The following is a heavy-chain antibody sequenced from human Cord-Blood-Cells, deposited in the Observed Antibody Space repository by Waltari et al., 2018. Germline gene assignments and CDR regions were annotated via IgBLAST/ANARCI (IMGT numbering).Heavy chain of an antibody. Sequence: QVQLVQSGAEVKKPGASVKVSCKASGYTFTGYYMHWVRPAPGQGLEWMGGINPNSGGTNYEQKFQGRVTMTRDTSISTAYMELSRLRSDDTAVYYCATLTASMVRGVIITGWFDPWGQGTLVTVSS. D-gene: IGHD3-10*01. J-gene: IGHJ5*02. CDR1: GYTFTGYY. CDR2: INPNSGGT. V-gene: IGHV1-2*02. CDR3: ATLTASMVRGVIITGWFDP.